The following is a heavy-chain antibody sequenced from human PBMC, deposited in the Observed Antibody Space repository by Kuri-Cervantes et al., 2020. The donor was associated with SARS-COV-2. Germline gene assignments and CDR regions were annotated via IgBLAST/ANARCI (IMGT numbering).Heavy chain of an antibody. CDR1: GYSFSSFA. J-gene: IGHJ4*02. CDR3: AKSGLYTSNWNLFDH. CDR2: ISGGGYST. D-gene: IGHD6-13*01. V-gene: IGHV3-23*01. Sequence: GESLKISCAASGYSFSSFALSWVRQAPGKGLGWVSSISGGGYSTYYADSVKGRFTISRDTSQKTLYLQMNSLRADDTALYYCAKSGLYTSNWNLFDHWGQGTLVTVSS.